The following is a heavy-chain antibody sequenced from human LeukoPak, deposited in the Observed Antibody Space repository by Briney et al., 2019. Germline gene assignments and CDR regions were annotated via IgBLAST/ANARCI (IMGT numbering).Heavy chain of an antibody. V-gene: IGHV3-48*01. CDR3: ARGYYLFLTYYMDV. CDR2: ISSSSSTI. J-gene: IGHJ6*03. Sequence: PGGSLRLSCAASGFTFSSYSMNWVRQAPGKGLEWVSYISSSSSTIYYADSVKGRFTISRDNAKNSLYLQMNSLRAEDTAVYYCARGYYLFLTYYMDVWGKGTTVTVSS. D-gene: IGHD3-3*01. CDR1: GFTFSSYS.